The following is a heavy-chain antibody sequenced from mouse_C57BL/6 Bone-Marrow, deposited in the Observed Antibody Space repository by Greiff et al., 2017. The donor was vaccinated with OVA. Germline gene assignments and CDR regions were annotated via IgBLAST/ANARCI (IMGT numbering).Heavy chain of an antibody. D-gene: IGHD1-1*01. CDR1: GYSFTDYN. J-gene: IGHJ1*03. CDR2: ITPNYGTT. CDR3: SRGGYGSSLWYFDV. V-gene: IGHV1-39*01. Sequence: EVQLQQSGPELVKPGASVKISCKASGYSFTDYNMNWVKQSNGKSLEWIGVITPNYGTTSYNQKFKGKATLTVDQSSSTAYMQLNSLTSEDSAVYYCSRGGYGSSLWYFDVWGTGTTVTVSS.